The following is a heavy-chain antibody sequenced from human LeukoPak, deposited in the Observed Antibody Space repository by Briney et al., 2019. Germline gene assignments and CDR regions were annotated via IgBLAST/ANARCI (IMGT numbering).Heavy chain of an antibody. CDR1: GYTFTSNG. J-gene: IGHJ5*02. CDR2: ISAYNGNT. D-gene: IGHD2-8*01. Sequence: ASVKVSCKASGYTFTSNGISWVRQAPGQGLEWMGWISAYNGNTNYEQKLQGRVTMTTDTSTSTAYMELRSLRSDDTAVYYCARDINGGVQLWLYHWGQGTLVTVSS. V-gene: IGHV1-18*01. CDR3: ARDINGGVQLWLYH.